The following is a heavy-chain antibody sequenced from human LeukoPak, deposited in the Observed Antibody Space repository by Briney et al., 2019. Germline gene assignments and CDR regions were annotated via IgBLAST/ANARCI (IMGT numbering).Heavy chain of an antibody. Sequence: ASVKVSCKASGYTFTSYDINWVRQATGQGLEWMGWMNPNSGNTGYAQKFQGRVTMTRDTSISTAYMELSSLTSEDTAVYYCARGRFGTNTQWLVRGNWFDPWGQGTLVTVSS. CDR3: ARGRFGTNTQWLVRGNWFDP. CDR1: GYTFTSYD. J-gene: IGHJ5*02. D-gene: IGHD6-19*01. V-gene: IGHV1-8*01. CDR2: MNPNSGNT.